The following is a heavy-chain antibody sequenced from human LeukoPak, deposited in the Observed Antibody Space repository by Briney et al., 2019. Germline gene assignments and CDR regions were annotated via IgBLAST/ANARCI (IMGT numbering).Heavy chain of an antibody. CDR3: ASNDYSNPKRDYYFDY. V-gene: IGHV4-34*01. D-gene: IGHD4-11*01. CDR1: GGSFSGYY. CDR2: INHSGST. J-gene: IGHJ4*02. Sequence: SETLSLTCAVYGGSFSGYYWSWIRQPPGKGLEWIGEINHSGSTNYNPSLKSRVTIPVDTSKNQFSLKLSSVTAADTAVYYCASNDYSNPKRDYYFDYWGQGTLVTVSS.